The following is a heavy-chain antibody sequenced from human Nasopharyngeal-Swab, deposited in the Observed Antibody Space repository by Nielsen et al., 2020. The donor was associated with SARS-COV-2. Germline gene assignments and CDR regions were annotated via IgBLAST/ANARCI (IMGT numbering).Heavy chain of an antibody. V-gene: IGHV1-18*01. CDR3: AREVFEVPAATYYYYYYYMDV. J-gene: IGHJ6*03. CDR2: LSAYNGNT. D-gene: IGHD2-2*01. Sequence: WVRQAPGQGLEWMGWLSAYNGNTNYAQKLQGRVTMTTDTSTSTAYMELRSLRSDDTAVYYCAREVFEVPAATYYYYYYYMDVWGKGTTVTVSS.